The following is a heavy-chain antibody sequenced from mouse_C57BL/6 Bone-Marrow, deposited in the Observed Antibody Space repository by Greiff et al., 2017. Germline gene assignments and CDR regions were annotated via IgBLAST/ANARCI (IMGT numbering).Heavy chain of an antibody. D-gene: IGHD6-1*01. CDR2: ISSGRSTI. V-gene: IGHV5-17*01. J-gene: IGHJ2*01. Sequence: EVKLVESGGGLVKPGGSLKLSCAASGFTFSDYGMHWVRQAPEKGLAWVAYISSGRSTIYYADTVKGRFTSSRDNAKNTRCLQMTSLRAEDTAMYGCAWRGRRDFDYWGQGTTLTVSS. CDR3: AWRGRRDFDY. CDR1: GFTFSDYG.